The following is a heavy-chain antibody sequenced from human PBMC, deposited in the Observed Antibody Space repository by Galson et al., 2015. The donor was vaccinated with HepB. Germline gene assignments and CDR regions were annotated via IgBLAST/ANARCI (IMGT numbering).Heavy chain of an antibody. CDR3: ARGGRDQIPYSYYYMDV. CDR2: IIPTLGTA. V-gene: IGHV1-69*04. J-gene: IGHJ6*03. D-gene: IGHD6-25*01. Sequence: SVKVSCKASGGTFTSYAISWVRQAPGQGLEWMGRIIPTLGTANYAQKFQGRVTITADKSTSTAYMELSSLRSEDTAVYYCARGGRDQIPYSYYYMDVWVKVSPDTV. CDR1: GGTFTSYA.